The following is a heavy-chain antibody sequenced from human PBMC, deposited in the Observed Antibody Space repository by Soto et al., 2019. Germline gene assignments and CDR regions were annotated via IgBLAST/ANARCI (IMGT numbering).Heavy chain of an antibody. CDR2: IYYSGST. CDR1: GGSISSYY. CDR3: ARTVGTYYYDSSGYYAPPYYFDY. D-gene: IGHD3-22*01. J-gene: IGHJ4*02. V-gene: IGHV4-59*01. Sequence: QVQLQESGPGLVKPSETLSLTCTVSGGSISSYYWSWIRQPPGKGLEWIGYIYYSGSTNYNPSLKSRVTISVDTSKNQFSLKLSSVTAADTAVYYCARTVGTYYYDSSGYYAPPYYFDYWGQGTLVTVSS.